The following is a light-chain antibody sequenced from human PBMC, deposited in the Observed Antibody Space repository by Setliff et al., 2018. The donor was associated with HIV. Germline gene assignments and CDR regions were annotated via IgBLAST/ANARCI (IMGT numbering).Light chain of an antibody. Sequence: QSALTHPASVSGSPGQSITISCTGTSSDVGSYNLVSWYQQHPGKAPKLMIYEVSTRPSGVSNRFSGSKSGNTASLTISGLQAEDETDYYCCSYAGSSIWVFGGGTQLTV. CDR3: CSYAGSSIWV. CDR2: EVS. J-gene: IGLJ3*02. CDR1: SSDVGSYNL. V-gene: IGLV2-23*02.